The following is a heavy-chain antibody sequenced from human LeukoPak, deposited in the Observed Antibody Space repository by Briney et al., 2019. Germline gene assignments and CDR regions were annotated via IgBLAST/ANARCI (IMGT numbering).Heavy chain of an antibody. V-gene: IGHV5-51*01. Sequence: SCQXSGYXFXSYWIGWVRQLPGKGLEWMGIIYPGDSDTRYSPSFQGQVTISADKSISTAYLQWSSLKASDTAMYYCARHSSSGDFDYWGQGTLVTVSS. CDR3: ARHSSSGDFDY. CDR1: GYXFXSYW. CDR2: IYPGDSDT. D-gene: IGHD3-22*01. J-gene: IGHJ4*02.